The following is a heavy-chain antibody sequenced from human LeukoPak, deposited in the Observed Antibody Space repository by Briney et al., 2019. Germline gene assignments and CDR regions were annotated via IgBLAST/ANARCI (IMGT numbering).Heavy chain of an antibody. CDR1: GFTFSSYA. J-gene: IGHJ5*02. Sequence: GGSLRLSCTASGFTFSSYAMSWVRQAPGKGLEWVSAISGSGGSTYYADSVKGRFTISRDNSKNTLYLQMNSLRAEDTAVYYCAKVGGSGSYLDPWGQGTLVTVSS. V-gene: IGHV3-23*01. CDR3: AKVGGSGSYLDP. D-gene: IGHD3-10*01. CDR2: ISGSGGST.